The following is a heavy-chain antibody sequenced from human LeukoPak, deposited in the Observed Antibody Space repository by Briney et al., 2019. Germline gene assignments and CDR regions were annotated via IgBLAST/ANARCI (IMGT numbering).Heavy chain of an antibody. CDR2: IYHAGST. CDR3: ARAAAVTGQFEF. CDR1: GASISSSNW. J-gene: IGHJ4*02. Sequence: SETLSLTCTVSGASISSSNWWTWVRQPPGEALEWIGEIYHAGSTKYNPSLKSRLTISVDKSNNSFSLSLTSVTAADTAFYYCARAAAVTGQFEFWGQGTLVTVSS. V-gene: IGHV4-4*02. D-gene: IGHD6-19*01.